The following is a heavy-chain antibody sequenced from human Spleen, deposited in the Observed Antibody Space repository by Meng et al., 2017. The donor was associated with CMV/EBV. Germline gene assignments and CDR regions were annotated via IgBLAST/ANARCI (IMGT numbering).Heavy chain of an antibody. CDR3: ARAWGEITIFGVAPYYYGMDV. D-gene: IGHD3-3*01. CDR1: GYTFTGYY. V-gene: IGHV1-2*02. Sequence: ASVKVSCKASGYTFTGYYMHWVRQAPGQGLEWMGWINPNSGGTNYAQKFQGRVTMTRDTSISTAYMELSRLRSDDTAVYYCARAWGEITIFGVAPYYYGMDVWGRGTTVTVSS. J-gene: IGHJ6*02. CDR2: INPNSGGT.